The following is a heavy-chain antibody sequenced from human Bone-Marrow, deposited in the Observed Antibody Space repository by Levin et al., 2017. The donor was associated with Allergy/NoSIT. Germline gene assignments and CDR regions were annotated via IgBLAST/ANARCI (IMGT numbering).Heavy chain of an antibody. Sequence: ASVKVSCKASGYNFPGYFMHWVRQAPGQGLEWMGWLNPSSGATNLAPKFQGRVTMTRDTSISTAYMELSRPRSDDTAVYYCARDTGSKIGAGFDYWGQGTLVTVSA. CDR3: ARDTGSKIGAGFDY. D-gene: IGHD6-13*01. CDR1: GYNFPGYF. J-gene: IGHJ4*02. V-gene: IGHV1-2*02. CDR2: LNPSSGAT.